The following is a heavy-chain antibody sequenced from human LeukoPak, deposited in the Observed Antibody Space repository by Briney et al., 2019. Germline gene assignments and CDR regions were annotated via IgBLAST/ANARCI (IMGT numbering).Heavy chain of an antibody. CDR1: GDSVSSKIAA. D-gene: IGHD2-8*01. CDR3: ARGGPNDPIDWYFDV. V-gene: IGHV6-1*01. Sequence: SQTLSLTCAISGDSVSSKIAAWNWIRQSPSRGLEWLGRTYYRSKWYNDYAVSVRSRISINPDTSKNQFSLQLNSVTPEDTAVYYCARGGPNDPIDWYFDVWGRGTLVTVSS. CDR2: TYYRSKWYN. J-gene: IGHJ2*01.